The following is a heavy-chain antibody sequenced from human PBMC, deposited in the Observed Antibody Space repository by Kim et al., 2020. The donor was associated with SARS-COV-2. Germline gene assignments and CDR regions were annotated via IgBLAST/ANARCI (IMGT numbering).Heavy chain of an antibody. J-gene: IGHJ4*02. CDR2: ISSNSGSI. D-gene: IGHD3-16*01. V-gene: IGHV3-9*01. CDR1: GFTFDGYA. Sequence: GGSLRLSCAASGFTFDGYAMHWVRQAPGKGLEWVSGISSNSGSIGYADSVKGRFTISRDNAKNSLYLQMNSLRAEDTALYYCAKGTYYDYVWGSYGWLVPPDYWGQGTLVTVSS. CDR3: AKGTYYDYVWGSYGWLVPPDY.